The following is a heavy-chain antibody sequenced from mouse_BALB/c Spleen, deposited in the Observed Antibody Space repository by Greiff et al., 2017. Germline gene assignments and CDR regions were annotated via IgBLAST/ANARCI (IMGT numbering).Heavy chain of an antibody. CDR3: ARGDLYAMDY. CDR2: IDPSDSET. V-gene: IGHV1S126*01. J-gene: IGHJ4*01. CDR1: GYSFTSYW. Sequence: VKLMESGPQLVRPGASVKISCKASGYSFTSYWLHWVKQRPGQGLEWIGMIDPSDSETRLNQKFKDKATLTVDKSSRTAYMQLSSPTSEDSAVYYCARGDLYAMDYWGQGTSVTVSS.